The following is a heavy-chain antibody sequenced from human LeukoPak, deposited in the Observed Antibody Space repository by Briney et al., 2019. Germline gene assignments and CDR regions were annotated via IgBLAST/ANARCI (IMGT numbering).Heavy chain of an antibody. Sequence: PGGYLRLSCEVSGLTFSPYWMTWVRQAPRKGLEWVASINQNGREKYYVDSVKGRFTISRDNAKDSLYLQMNSLRDEDTAVYYCARSLGDDWGQGTLVTVSS. J-gene: IGHJ4*02. V-gene: IGHV3-7*01. CDR2: INQNGREK. CDR3: ARSLGDD. D-gene: IGHD3-16*01. CDR1: GLTFSPYW.